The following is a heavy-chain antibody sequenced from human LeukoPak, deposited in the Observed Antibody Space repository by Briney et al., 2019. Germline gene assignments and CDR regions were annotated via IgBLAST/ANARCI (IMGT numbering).Heavy chain of an antibody. CDR1: GFTLSSHS. J-gene: IGHJ4*02. CDR2: ISGSSSYI. V-gene: IGHV3-21*01. D-gene: IGHD3-22*01. Sequence: GGSLRLSCAAYGFTLSSHSMNWVRQAPGKGLEWVSSISGSSSYIHSADSVKGRFTISRDNAKNSLYLQMNSLRAEDTAVYYCARDLYDSGAYSSPIDYWGQGTLVTVS. CDR3: ARDLYDSGAYSSPIDY.